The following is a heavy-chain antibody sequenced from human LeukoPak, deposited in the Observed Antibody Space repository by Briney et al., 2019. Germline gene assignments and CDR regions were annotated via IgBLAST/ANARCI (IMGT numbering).Heavy chain of an antibody. J-gene: IGHJ6*02. CDR3: AKDLGSAITSALALDV. CDR1: GFTFSSYS. D-gene: IGHD2-15*01. V-gene: IGHV3-48*04. Sequence: GSLRLSCAASGFTFSSYSMNWVRQAPGKGLEWVSYISSSSSTIYYADSVKGRFTISRDNRKNLLHLQMNSLRPDDSAVYYCAKDLGSAITSALALDVWGQGTTVTVSS. CDR2: ISSSSSTI.